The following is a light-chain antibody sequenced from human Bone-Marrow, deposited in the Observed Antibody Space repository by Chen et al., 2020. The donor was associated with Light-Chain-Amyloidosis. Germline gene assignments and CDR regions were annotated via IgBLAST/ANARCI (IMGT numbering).Light chain of an antibody. J-gene: IGLJ3*02. Sequence: QFVLSQPASVSGSPGQSITISCTGSSSDIGGNKYVSWYQHYPGKATRLMIYDVNKRPSGVSTRFSRSKSGSTASLTSSWLHAEDEAAYYCISITDSTTWVFGGGTKVPVL. CDR1: SSDIGGNKY. CDR2: DVN. CDR3: ISITDSTTWV. V-gene: IGLV2-14*03.